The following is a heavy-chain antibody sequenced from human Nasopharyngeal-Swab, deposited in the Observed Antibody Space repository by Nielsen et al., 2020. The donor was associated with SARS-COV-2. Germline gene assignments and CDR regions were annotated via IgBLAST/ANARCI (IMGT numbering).Heavy chain of an antibody. J-gene: IGHJ4*02. CDR3: ARVFKESSFSSSSGPFDY. D-gene: IGHD6-6*01. V-gene: IGHV4-59*01. CDR1: GGSISSYY. Sequence: SETLSLTCTVSGGSISSYYWSWIRQLPGKGLEWIGYIYYSGSTNSNPSLKSRVTISVDTSKNPFSLKLSSVTAADTAVYYCARVFKESSFSSSSGPFDYWGQGTLVTVSS. CDR2: IYYSGST.